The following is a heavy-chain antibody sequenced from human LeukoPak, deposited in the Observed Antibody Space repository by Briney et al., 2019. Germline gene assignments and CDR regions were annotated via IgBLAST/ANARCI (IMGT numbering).Heavy chain of an antibody. J-gene: IGHJ5*02. V-gene: IGHV1-46*01. D-gene: IGHD3-22*01. Sequence: ASVKVSCKASGGTFSSYAISWVRQAPGQGLEWMGIINPSGGSTSYAQKFQGRVTMTRDTSTSTVYMELSSLRSEDTAVYYCARDGNYYDSSGYYPYNWFDPGGQGTLVTVSS. CDR2: INPSGGST. CDR3: ARDGNYYDSSGYYPYNWFDP. CDR1: GGTFSSYA.